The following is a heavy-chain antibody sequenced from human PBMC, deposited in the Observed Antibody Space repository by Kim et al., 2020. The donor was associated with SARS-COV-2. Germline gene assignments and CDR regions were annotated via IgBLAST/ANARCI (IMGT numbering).Heavy chain of an antibody. CDR3: ARGGRNYEIAG. J-gene: IGHJ4*02. V-gene: IGHV4-59*09. Sequence: NYNPSLKSRVTISVDTSKNQFSLKLSSVTAADTAVYYCARGGRNYEIAGWGQGTLVTVSS. D-gene: IGHD3-3*01.